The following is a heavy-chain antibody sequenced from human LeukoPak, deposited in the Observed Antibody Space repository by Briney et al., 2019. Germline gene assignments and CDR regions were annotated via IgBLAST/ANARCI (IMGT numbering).Heavy chain of an antibody. D-gene: IGHD3-3*01. CDR1: GFTFSSCW. CDR3: AREGYDFWSGSGYYFDY. J-gene: IGHJ4*02. Sequence: PGGSLRLSCAASGFTFSSCWMNWVRQAPGKGLEWVSSISSSSSYIYYADSVKGRFTISRDNAKNSLYLQMSSLRAEDTAVYYCAREGYDFWSGSGYYFDYWGQGTLVTVSS. CDR2: ISSSSSYI. V-gene: IGHV3-21*01.